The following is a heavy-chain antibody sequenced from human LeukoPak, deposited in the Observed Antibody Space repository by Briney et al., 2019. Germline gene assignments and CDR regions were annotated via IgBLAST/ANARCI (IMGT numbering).Heavy chain of an antibody. CDR3: ASVYKYGMDV. Sequence: ASVKVSCTASGYTVTIYYMHWVRQAPGQGLEWMAIVNPSGSSSYAQKFQGRATLTRATSTNTVYMELSGLRSEDTAVYYCASVYKYGMDVWGQGTTVVVSS. J-gene: IGHJ6*02. CDR2: VNPSGSS. CDR1: GYTVTIYY. V-gene: IGHV1-46*01.